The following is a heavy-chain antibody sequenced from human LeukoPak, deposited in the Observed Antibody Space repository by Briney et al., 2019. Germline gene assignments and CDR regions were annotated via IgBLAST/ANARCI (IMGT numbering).Heavy chain of an antibody. V-gene: IGHV3-7*03. Sequence: GGSLRLSCVASGFTFSNYWMSWVRQAPGKGLEWVANINQAGGEEYYVDSVEGRFTISRDNAKNSLYLQLNSLRAEDTAVYYCAIASGGRGGLDSWGQGTLVTVSS. CDR2: INQAGGEE. D-gene: IGHD2-21*01. J-gene: IGHJ4*02. CDR3: AIASGGRGGLDS. CDR1: GFTFSNYW.